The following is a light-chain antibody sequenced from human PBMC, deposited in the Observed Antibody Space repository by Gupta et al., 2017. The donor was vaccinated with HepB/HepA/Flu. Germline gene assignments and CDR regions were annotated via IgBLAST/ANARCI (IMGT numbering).Light chain of an antibody. CDR1: SSDVGAYNF. Sequence: QSALTQPASVSGSPGQSLTLSCTGTSSDVGAYNFVSWFQQDPGKAPKLIIFDVDNRPSGVSNRFSGSKSGNTASLTISGLQAEDEADYYCSSYTISNTYVFGTGTKVTVL. V-gene: IGLV2-14*03. CDR2: DVD. J-gene: IGLJ1*01. CDR3: SSYTISNTYV.